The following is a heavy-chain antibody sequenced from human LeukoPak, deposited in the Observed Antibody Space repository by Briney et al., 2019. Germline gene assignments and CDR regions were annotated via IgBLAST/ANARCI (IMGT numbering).Heavy chain of an antibody. Sequence: GRSLRLSCAASGFTFSSYAMHWVRQAPGKGLEWVALISYDGSNKYYADSVKGRFTISRDNSKNTLYLQMNSLRAEDTAVYYCARDGGHDVVVPAATKYYFDYWGREPWAPSPQ. J-gene: IGHJ4*02. D-gene: IGHD2-2*01. CDR1: GFTFSSYA. CDR3: ARDGGHDVVVPAATKYYFDY. CDR2: ISYDGSNK. V-gene: IGHV3-30-3*01.